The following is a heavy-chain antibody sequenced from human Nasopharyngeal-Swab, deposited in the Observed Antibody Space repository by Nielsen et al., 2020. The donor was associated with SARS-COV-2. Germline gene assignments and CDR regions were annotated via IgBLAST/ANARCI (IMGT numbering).Heavy chain of an antibody. D-gene: IGHD5-24*01. J-gene: IGHJ4*02. V-gene: IGHV3-21*01. CDR2: ISSSSSYI. Sequence: VRQAPGKGLEWVSSISSSSSYIYYADSVKGRFTISRDNAKNSLYLQMNSLRAEDTAVYYCARVRRDGYNLHFDYWGQGTLVTSPQ. CDR3: ARVRRDGYNLHFDY.